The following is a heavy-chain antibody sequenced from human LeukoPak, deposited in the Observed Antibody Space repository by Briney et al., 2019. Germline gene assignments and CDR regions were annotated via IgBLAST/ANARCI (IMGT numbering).Heavy chain of an antibody. CDR3: ARDPAFAVATFFDY. V-gene: IGHV3-66*02. J-gene: IGHJ4*02. CDR1: GFTVSSNY. D-gene: IGHD5-12*01. Sequence: GGSLKLSCAASGFTVSSNYMSWVRQAPGKGLEWVSVIYSGGSTYYADSVKGRFTISRDNSKNTLYLQMNSLRAEGTSVYYCARDPAFAVATFFDYWGQGTLVTVSS. CDR2: IYSGGST.